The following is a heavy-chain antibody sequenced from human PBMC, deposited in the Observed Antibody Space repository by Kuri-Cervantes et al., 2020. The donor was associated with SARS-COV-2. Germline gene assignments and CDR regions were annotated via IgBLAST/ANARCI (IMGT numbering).Heavy chain of an antibody. CDR1: GYTFTSYG. CDR3: ARVAVTTYYYYYYMDV. J-gene: IGHJ6*03. CDR2: INPNSGGT. Sequence: ASVKVSCKASGYTFTSYGISWVRQAPGQGLEWMGWINPNSGGTNYAQKFQGRVTMTRDTSISTAYMELSRLRSDDTAVYYCARVAVTTYYYYYYMDVWGKGTTVTVSS. V-gene: IGHV1-2*02. D-gene: IGHD4-17*01.